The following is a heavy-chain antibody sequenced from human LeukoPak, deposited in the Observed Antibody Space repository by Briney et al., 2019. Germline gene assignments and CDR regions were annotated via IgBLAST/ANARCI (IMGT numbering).Heavy chain of an antibody. D-gene: IGHD4-17*01. J-gene: IGHJ3*02. CDR3: AKDRMVTTGLVALDI. V-gene: IGHV3-23*01. CDR1: GFTFSSYA. Sequence: GGSLRLSCAASGFTFSSYAMSWVRQAPGKGLEWVSAICGSGGSTYYADSAKGRFTISRDNSKNTLYLQMNSLRGEDTAVYYCAKDRMVTTGLVALDIWGPGTMVTVSS. CDR2: ICGSGGST.